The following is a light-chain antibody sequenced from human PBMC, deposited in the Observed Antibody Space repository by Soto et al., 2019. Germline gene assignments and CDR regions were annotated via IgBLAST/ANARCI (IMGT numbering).Light chain of an antibody. Sequence: QSVLTQPPSASGTTGQRVTISCSGSSYNIGSNTVNWYQQLPGTAPKLLIFINDQRPSGVPDRFSGSKSGTSASLAISGLHSEDDAEYYCAAWDDSLSTWVFGGGTKLTVL. CDR1: SYNIGSNT. CDR2: IND. CDR3: AAWDDSLSTWV. J-gene: IGLJ3*02. V-gene: IGLV1-44*01.